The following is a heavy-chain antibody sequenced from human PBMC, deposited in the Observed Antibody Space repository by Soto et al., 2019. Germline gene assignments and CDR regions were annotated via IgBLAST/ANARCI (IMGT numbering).Heavy chain of an antibody. D-gene: IGHD3-3*01. CDR2: IIPIFGTA. CDR1: GGTFSSYA. J-gene: IGHJ6*02. Sequence: ASVKVSCKASGGTFSSYAISWVRQAPGQGLEWMGGIIPIFGTANYAQKFQGRVTITADESTSTAYMELSSLRSEDTAVYYCARDLSKRFLEWLLGPRYGMDVWGQGTTVTVSS. V-gene: IGHV1-69*13. CDR3: ARDLSKRFLEWLLGPRYGMDV.